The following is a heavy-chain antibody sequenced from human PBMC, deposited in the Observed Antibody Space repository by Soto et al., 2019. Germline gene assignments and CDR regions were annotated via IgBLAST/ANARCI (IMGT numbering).Heavy chain of an antibody. Sequence: QVKLVQSGPEVKKPGASVKVSCKASGYTFSRYGISWVRQAPGQGLEWMGWIRVYNGNTKYAQKVQDRVTMTTDTSTSTAYMELRSLRSDDTAVYYCARKEDYGDYVDYWGQGTLVTVSS. CDR1: GYTFSRYG. D-gene: IGHD4-17*01. CDR2: IRVYNGNT. CDR3: ARKEDYGDYVDY. J-gene: IGHJ4*02. V-gene: IGHV1-18*04.